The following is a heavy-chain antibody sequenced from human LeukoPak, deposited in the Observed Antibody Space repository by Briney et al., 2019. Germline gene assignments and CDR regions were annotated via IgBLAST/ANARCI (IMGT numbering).Heavy chain of an antibody. CDR1: GYSFTSYC. CDR2: IYPGDSET. V-gene: IGHV5-51*03. J-gene: IGHJ4*02. CDR3: ARLGVVGATRAYFDY. Sequence: GESLKISCKGSGYSFTSYCIGWVRQMPGKGLDWMGIIYPGDSETRYGPSFQGQVTISADKSTSTAHLQWSSLKASGTAMYYCARLGVVGATRAYFDYWGQGTLVTVSS. D-gene: IGHD1-26*01.